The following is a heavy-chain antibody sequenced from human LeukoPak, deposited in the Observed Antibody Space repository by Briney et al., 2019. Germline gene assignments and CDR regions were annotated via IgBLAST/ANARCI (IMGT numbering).Heavy chain of an antibody. J-gene: IGHJ3*02. CDR1: GFTFGDYA. D-gene: IGHD3-22*01. CDR3: SILVVTGMHVFDI. Sequence: SLRLSCTASGFTFGDYAVRWVRQAPGEPLEWGGFIRSKGFGGTTEYAASVKGRFTISRDDYKSIAYLEMNSLQTEDRAVYYCSILVVTGMHVFDIWGQRTMVTVSS. CDR2: IRSKGFGGTT. V-gene: IGHV3-49*04.